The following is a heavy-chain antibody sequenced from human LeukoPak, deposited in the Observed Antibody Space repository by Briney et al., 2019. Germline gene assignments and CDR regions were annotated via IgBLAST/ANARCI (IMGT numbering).Heavy chain of an antibody. Sequence: KSSETLSLTCTVSGGSISSGDYYWSWIRQPPGKGLEWIGYIYYSGSTYYNPSLKSRVTISVDTSKNQFSLKQSSVTAADTAVYYCARLKQWLVSIDYWGQGTLVTVSS. J-gene: IGHJ4*02. CDR2: IYYSGST. V-gene: IGHV4-30-4*08. D-gene: IGHD6-19*01. CDR3: ARLKQWLVSIDY. CDR1: GGSISSGDYY.